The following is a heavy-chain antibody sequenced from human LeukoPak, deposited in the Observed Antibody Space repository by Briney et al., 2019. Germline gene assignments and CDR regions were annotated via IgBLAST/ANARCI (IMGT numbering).Heavy chain of an antibody. D-gene: IGHD6-19*01. V-gene: IGHV1-2*02. CDR1: GYTSTGYY. J-gene: IGHJ4*02. CDR3: ASQYSSGWYVQRYYFDY. Sequence: ASVKVSCKASGYTSTGYYMHWVRQAPGQGLEWMGWINPNSGGTNYAQKFQGRVTMTRDTSISTAYMELSRLRPDDTAVYYCASQYSSGWYVQRYYFDYWGQGTLVTVSS. CDR2: INPNSGGT.